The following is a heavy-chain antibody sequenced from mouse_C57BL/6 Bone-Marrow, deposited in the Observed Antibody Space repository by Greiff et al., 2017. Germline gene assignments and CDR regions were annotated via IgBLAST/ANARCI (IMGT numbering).Heavy chain of an antibody. Sequence: EVKVVESGGGLVQPGGSMKLSCVASGFTFSNYWMNWVRQSPEKGLEWVAQIRLKSDNYATNYAESVKGRFTISRDDSKSSVYLQMNNLRAEDTGIYYCTRGPYYYGTPYYFDYWGQGTTLTVSS. CDR2: IRLKSDNYAT. CDR3: TRGPYYYGTPYYFDY. CDR1: GFTFSNYW. J-gene: IGHJ2*01. D-gene: IGHD1-1*01. V-gene: IGHV6-3*01.